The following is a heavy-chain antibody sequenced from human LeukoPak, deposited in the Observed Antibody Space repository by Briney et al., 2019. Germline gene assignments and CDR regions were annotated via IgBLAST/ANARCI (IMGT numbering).Heavy chain of an antibody. V-gene: IGHV4-30-2*01. D-gene: IGHD4-23*01. CDR3: ARSTTMVTPNYFDY. Sequence: KSSETLSLTCAVSGGSISSGGYSCSWVRQPPGKGLEWIGYIYHSGIPYYNPSLKSRVTISVDRSKNQFSLKLSSVTAADTAVYYCARSTTMVTPNYFDYWGQGTLVTVSS. CDR1: GGSISSGGYS. J-gene: IGHJ4*02. CDR2: IYHSGIP.